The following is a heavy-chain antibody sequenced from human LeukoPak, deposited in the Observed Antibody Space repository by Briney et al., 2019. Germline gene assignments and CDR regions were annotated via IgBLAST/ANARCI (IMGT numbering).Heavy chain of an antibody. V-gene: IGHV1-2*02. CDR3: ARTGIAAINWFDP. D-gene: IGHD6-13*01. Sequence: ASVTVSCKASGYTFTGYYMHWVRQAPGQGLEWMGWINPNSGDTNYAQKFQGRVTMTRDTSISTAYMELSRLRSDDTAVYYCARTGIAAINWFDPWGQGTLVTVSS. CDR1: GYTFTGYY. J-gene: IGHJ5*02. CDR2: INPNSGDT.